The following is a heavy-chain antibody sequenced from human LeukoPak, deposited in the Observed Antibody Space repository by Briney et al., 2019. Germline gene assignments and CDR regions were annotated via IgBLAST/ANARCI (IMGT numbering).Heavy chain of an antibody. CDR3: AREYSRPFDY. V-gene: IGHV4-39*07. J-gene: IGHJ4*02. D-gene: IGHD6-13*01. Sequence: SETLSLTYTVSGGSISSSSYYWGWIRQPPGKGLEWIGSIHYSGSTYYNPSLKSRVTISVDTSKNQFSLKLSSVTAADTAVYYCAREYSRPFDYWGQGTLVTVSS. CDR2: IHYSGST. CDR1: GGSISSSSYY.